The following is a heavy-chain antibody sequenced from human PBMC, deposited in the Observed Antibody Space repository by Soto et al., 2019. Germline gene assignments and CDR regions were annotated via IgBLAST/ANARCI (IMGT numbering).Heavy chain of an antibody. Sequence: QVQLQESGPGLVKPSQTLSLTCTVSGGSISSGGYYWSWIRQHPGKGLEWIGYIYYSGSTYYNPSPKSRVTIAVDTSKNQVSLQLRSVTAADTAVYYCARGFFEGMDVWGQGTTVTVSS. CDR3: ARGFFEGMDV. CDR2: IYYSGST. CDR1: GGSISSGGYY. V-gene: IGHV4-31*03. J-gene: IGHJ6*02.